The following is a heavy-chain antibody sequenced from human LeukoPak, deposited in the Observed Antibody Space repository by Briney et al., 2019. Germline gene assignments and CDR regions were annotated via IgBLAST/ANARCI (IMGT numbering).Heavy chain of an antibody. Sequence: GGSLNLSLAASGFTFSRFSLNGFRQAPGKGLEWVSSISSSSDVYYADSLKGRFTISRDNAKNSLYLQMNSLRADDTAVYYCARGIAVAAPDYWGQGSLVTVSS. D-gene: IGHD6-19*01. CDR2: ISSSSDV. V-gene: IGHV3-21*01. CDR1: GFTFSRFS. CDR3: ARGIAVAAPDY. J-gene: IGHJ4*02.